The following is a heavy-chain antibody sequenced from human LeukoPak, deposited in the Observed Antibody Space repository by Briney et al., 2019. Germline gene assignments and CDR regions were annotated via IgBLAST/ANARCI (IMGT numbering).Heavy chain of an antibody. D-gene: IGHD7-27*01. V-gene: IGHV3-33*06. CDR2: IWYDGSNK. Sequence: PGGSLRLSCAASGLTFSSYGMHWVRQAPGKGLEWVALIWYDGSNKYYADSVKGRFTISRDNSRNTLYLQMNSLRAEDTAVYYCAKGQTWASVYFDSWGQGTLVTVSS. CDR3: AKGQTWASVYFDS. J-gene: IGHJ4*02. CDR1: GLTFSSYG.